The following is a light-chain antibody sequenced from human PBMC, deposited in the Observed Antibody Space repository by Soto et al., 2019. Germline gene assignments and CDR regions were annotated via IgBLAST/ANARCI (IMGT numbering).Light chain of an antibody. J-gene: IGLJ7*01. Sequence: QSALTQPASVSGSPGQSITISCTGTSSDVAFYNSVSWYQQSPGQAPKLLIYEVSNRPSGVSDRFSGSRSGHTASLTISGLQTEDEADYFCASYTHTVVFGGGTQLTDL. V-gene: IGLV2-14*01. CDR3: ASYTHTVV. CDR2: EVS. CDR1: SSDVAFYNS.